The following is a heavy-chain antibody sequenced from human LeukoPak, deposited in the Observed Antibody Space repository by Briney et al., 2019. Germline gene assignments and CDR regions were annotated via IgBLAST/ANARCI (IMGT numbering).Heavy chain of an antibody. CDR1: GGSISSYY. D-gene: IGHD3-22*01. V-gene: IGHV4-59*01. CDR2: INYSGST. Sequence: SETLSLTCTVSGGSISSYYWSWIRQPPGKGLEWIGYINYSGSTNYNPSLKSRVTISVDTSKNQFSLKLSSVTAADTAVYYCARSAVVSANAFDIWGQGTMVTVSS. CDR3: ARSAVVSANAFDI. J-gene: IGHJ3*02.